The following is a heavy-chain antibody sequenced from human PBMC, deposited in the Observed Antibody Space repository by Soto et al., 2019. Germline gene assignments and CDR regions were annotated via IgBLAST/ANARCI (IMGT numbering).Heavy chain of an antibody. CDR1: GFTFSNYD. V-gene: IGHV3-23*01. J-gene: IGHJ4*02. Sequence: EVQLLESGGDLVQPGGSLRLSCAASGFTFSNYDMSWVRQAPGKGLEWVSSVSSSGSSTYYADSVKGRFTISRDNYKNPLYLQMSSLGAADTAVYHCARRDCGSERNCEFGAPAFAYWGQGNLVTVTS. D-gene: IGHD2-21*01. CDR2: VSSSGSST. CDR3: ARRDCGSERNCEFGAPAFAY.